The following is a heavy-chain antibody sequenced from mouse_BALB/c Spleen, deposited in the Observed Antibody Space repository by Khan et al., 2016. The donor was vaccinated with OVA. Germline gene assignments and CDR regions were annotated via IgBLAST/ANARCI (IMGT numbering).Heavy chain of an antibody. CDR2: IDPENGNT. J-gene: IGHJ3*01. V-gene: IGHV14-1*02. CDR3: TRDGYSPWFAY. CDR1: GFNIKDYY. D-gene: IGHD2-3*01. Sequence: VQLKQSGAELVRPGALVKLSCKASGFNIKDYYIHWVKQRPEQGLEWIGGIDPENGNTIYDPQFQGKASITADTSSNTAYLQLSSLTSEDTAVYYCTRDGYSPWFAYWGQGTLVTVSA.